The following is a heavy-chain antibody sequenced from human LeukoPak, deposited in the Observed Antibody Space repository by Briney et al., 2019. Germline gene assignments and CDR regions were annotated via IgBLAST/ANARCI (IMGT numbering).Heavy chain of an antibody. D-gene: IGHD6-13*01. CDR3: ARIAALYYYYMVV. CDR2: IRQDGSEE. Sequence: GGSLRLSCAASGFTFSTSWMSWVRQAPGKGLEWVANIRQDGSEEYYVDSVKGRFTISRDNTTNSLYLQMNSLRAEDSAVYYCARIAALYYYYMVVWGKGTTVTVSS. V-gene: IGHV3-7*01. CDR1: GFTFSTSW. J-gene: IGHJ6*03.